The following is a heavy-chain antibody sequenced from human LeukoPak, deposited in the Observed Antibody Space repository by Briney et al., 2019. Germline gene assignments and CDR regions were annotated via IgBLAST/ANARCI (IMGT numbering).Heavy chain of an antibody. Sequence: GESLKISCKGSGYRFTNFWIGWVRQMPGKGLEWMGLIYPDDSDTRYSPSFQGQVTISADKSISTAYLQWSSLKASDTAMYYCAIGGDSTTSCYRCFDYWGQGTLVTVSS. CDR1: GYRFTNFW. V-gene: IGHV5-51*01. J-gene: IGHJ4*02. D-gene: IGHD2-2*02. CDR3: AIGGDSTTSCYRCFDY. CDR2: IYPDDSDT.